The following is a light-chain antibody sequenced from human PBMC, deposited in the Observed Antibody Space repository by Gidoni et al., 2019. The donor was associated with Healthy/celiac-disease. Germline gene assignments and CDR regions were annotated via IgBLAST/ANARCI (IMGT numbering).Light chain of an antibody. Sequence: EIVLTQSPATLSLSPGERATLSCRASQSVSSYLAWYQQKPGQAPRLLIYDASNRATGIPARFRGSGSGTDFTLTISSLEPEDFAVYYCQQRSNWPPGGTFGQGTKVEIK. CDR1: QSVSSY. CDR3: QQRSNWPPGGT. V-gene: IGKV3-11*01. J-gene: IGKJ1*01. CDR2: DAS.